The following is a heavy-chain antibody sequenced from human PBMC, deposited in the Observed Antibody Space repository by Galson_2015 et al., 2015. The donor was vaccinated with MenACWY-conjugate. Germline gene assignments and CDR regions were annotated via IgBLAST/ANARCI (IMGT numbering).Heavy chain of an antibody. V-gene: IGHV3-21*01. J-gene: IGHJ4*02. CDR1: GFTFSSYS. CDR3: ARDVYDILTGYYIFHY. D-gene: IGHD3-9*01. Sequence: SLRLSCAAPGFTFSSYSMNWIRQAPGKGLEWVSSISSSSSYIYYADSVKGRFTISRDNAKNSLYLQMNSLRAEDTAVYYCARDVYDILTGYYIFHYWGQGTLVTVSS. CDR2: ISSSSSYI.